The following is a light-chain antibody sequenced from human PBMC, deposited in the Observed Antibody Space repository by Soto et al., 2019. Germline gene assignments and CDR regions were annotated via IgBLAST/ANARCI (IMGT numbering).Light chain of an antibody. Sequence: QSALTQPASVSGSPGQSITISCTGTSSDVGGYNYVSWYQQHPGKAPKLMIYDVSNRPSGVSNRFSGSKSGNTAPLTISGLQAEDEADYYCSSYTSSSTLLYVFGTGTQLNVL. V-gene: IGLV2-14*03. J-gene: IGLJ1*01. CDR2: DVS. CDR3: SSYTSSSTLLYV. CDR1: SSDVGGYNY.